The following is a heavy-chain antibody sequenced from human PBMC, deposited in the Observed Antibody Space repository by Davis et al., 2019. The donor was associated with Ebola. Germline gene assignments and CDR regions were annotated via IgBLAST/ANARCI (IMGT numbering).Heavy chain of an antibody. CDR2: IDPSGGST. CDR1: RYTFTNHY. V-gene: IGHV1-46*04. CDR3: ARDRGVATTTYWFDP. D-gene: IGHD5-12*01. Sequence: ASVKVSCKASRYTFTNHYMHWVRPAPGQGLEWVGAIDPSGGSTRYAQTLQGRVTMTRDTSTSTVYMELSSLRSEDTAFYFCARDRGVATTTYWFDPWGQGTLVTVSS. J-gene: IGHJ5*02.